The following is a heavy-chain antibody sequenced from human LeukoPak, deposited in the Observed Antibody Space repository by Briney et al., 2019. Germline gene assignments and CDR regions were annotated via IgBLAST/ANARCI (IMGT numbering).Heavy chain of an antibody. D-gene: IGHD2-15*01. V-gene: IGHV3-48*04. J-gene: IGHJ6*03. CDR3: AREDGVVAATLYYYYMDV. CDR2: ISSSGSTI. CDR1: GFTFSSYS. Sequence: GGSLRLSCAASGFTFSSYSMNWVRQAPGKGLEWVSYISSSGSTIYYADSVKGRFTISRDNAKNSLYLQMNSLRAEDTAVYYCAREDGVVAATLYYYYMDVWGKGTTVTISS.